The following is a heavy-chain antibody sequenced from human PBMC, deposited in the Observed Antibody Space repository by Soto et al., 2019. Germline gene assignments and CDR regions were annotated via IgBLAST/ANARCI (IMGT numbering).Heavy chain of an antibody. Sequence: QVQLLESGPGLVNPSETLSLICTVSGGSIRSSHWWSWVRQPPGKGLERIGEIYHSGSTNLDPSLKSRVTLSVDKSKNQFSLKLTSVTAADTAVYYCARDKATVGGYNLYDPWGQGILVTVSS. CDR2: IYHSGST. CDR3: ARDKATVGGYNLYDP. V-gene: IGHV4-4*02. D-gene: IGHD3-16*01. CDR1: GGSIRSSHW. J-gene: IGHJ5*02.